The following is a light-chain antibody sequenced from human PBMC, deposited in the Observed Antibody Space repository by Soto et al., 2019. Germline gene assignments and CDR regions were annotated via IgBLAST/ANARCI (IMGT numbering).Light chain of an antibody. CDR3: QQYDNLPLT. CDR2: DAS. Sequence: DIQMTQSPSTLSASVGDRVTITCRASQSCRNSLAWYQQKPGKAPKLLIYDASNLETGVPSRFSGSGSGTDFTFTISSLQPEDIATYYCQQYDNLPLTFGGGTKVDIK. CDR1: QSCRNS. V-gene: IGKV1-33*01. J-gene: IGKJ4*01.